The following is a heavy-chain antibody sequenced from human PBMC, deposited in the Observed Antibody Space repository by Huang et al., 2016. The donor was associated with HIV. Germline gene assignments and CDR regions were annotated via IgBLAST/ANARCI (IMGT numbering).Heavy chain of an antibody. CDR3: ARGFQAKPGDY. CDR2: INLDGSER. Sequence: EVHLVESGGGLVRPGRSLRLSCAASGFTFRSYWMNWVRQAPGRGLEWVAKINLDGSERFYVDSVRGRFSISRDNGNNSVSLHLNSLKPEDTGIYYCARGFQAKPGDYWGQGALVIVSS. V-gene: IGHV3-7*01. CDR1: GFTFRSYW. J-gene: IGHJ4*02.